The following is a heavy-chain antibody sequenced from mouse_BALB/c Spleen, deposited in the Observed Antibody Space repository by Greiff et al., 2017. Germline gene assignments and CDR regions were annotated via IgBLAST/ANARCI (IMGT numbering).Heavy chain of an antibody. V-gene: IGHV1-69*02. D-gene: IGHD2-14*01. CDR2: IYPSDSYT. J-gene: IGHJ4*01. CDR1: GYTFTSYW. Sequence: VQLQQPGAELVRPGASVKLSCKASGYTFTSYWINWVKQRPGQGLEWIGNIYPSDSYTNYNQKFKDKATLTVDKSSSTAYMQLSSPTSEDSAVYYCTRCPSYYRNVYYAMDYWGQGTSVTVSS. CDR3: TRCPSYYRNVYYAMDY.